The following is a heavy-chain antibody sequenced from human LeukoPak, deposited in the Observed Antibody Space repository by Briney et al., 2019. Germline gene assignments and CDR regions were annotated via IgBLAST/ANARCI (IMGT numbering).Heavy chain of an antibody. D-gene: IGHD5-18*01. CDR1: GGSISSYY. CDR2: IYYSGST. Sequence: SETLSLTCTVSGGSISSYYWSWIRQPPGKGLEWIGYIYYSGSTYYNPSLKSRVTISVDTSKNQFSLKLSSVTAADTAVYYCARGGSYGDDAFDIWGQGTMVTVSS. CDR3: ARGGSYGDDAFDI. V-gene: IGHV4-59*08. J-gene: IGHJ3*02.